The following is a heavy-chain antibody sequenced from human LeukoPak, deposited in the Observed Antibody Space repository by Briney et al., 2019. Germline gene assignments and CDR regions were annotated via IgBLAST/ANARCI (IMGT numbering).Heavy chain of an antibody. CDR3: ARGEAYCGGDCYSFKGNWFDP. D-gene: IGHD2-21*02. CDR2: IYYSGST. CDR1: GGSISSYY. V-gene: IGHV4-59*01. Sequence: SETLSLTCTVSGGSISSYYWSWIRQPPGKGLEWIGYIYYSGSTNYNPSLKSRVTISVDTSKNQFSLKLSSVTAADTAVYDCARGEAYCGGDCYSFKGNWFDPWGQGALVTVSS. J-gene: IGHJ5*02.